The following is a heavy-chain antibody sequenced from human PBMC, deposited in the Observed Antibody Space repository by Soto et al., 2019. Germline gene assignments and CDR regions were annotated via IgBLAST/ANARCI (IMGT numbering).Heavy chain of an antibody. D-gene: IGHD2-2*01. CDR1: GFSFSTYA. V-gene: IGHV3-23*01. J-gene: IGHJ5*02. Sequence: EVQLLESGGGLVHPGGSLRLSCAVSGFSFSTYAMSWVRQAPGKGLEWVSGISAGGGNTYYADSVRGRFTISRDNSKDTLYLQITSLRAEDTAFYYCAKHAEYQLVSWFDPWGQGTLVTVSS. CDR2: ISAGGGNT. CDR3: AKHAEYQLVSWFDP.